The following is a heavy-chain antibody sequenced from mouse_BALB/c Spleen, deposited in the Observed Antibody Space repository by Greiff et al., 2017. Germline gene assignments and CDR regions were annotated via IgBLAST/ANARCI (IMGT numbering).Heavy chain of an antibody. V-gene: IGHV1-80*01. D-gene: IGHD2-14*01. CDR2: IYPGDGDT. Sequence: QVQLQQSGAELVRPGSSVKISCKASGYAFSSYWMNWVKQRPGQGLEWIGQIYPGDGDTNYNGKFKGKATLTADKSSSTAYMQLSSLTSEDSAVYFCARGGYYRYYFDYWGQGTTLTVSS. CDR3: ARGGYYRYYFDY. J-gene: IGHJ2*01. CDR1: GYAFSSYW.